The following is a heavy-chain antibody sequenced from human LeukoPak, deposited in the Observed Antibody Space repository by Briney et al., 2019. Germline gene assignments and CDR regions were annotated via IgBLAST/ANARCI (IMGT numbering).Heavy chain of an antibody. D-gene: IGHD3-16*01. CDR2: MNPNTANT. J-gene: IGHJ5*02. V-gene: IGHV1-8*01. CDR3: ARTSYGTPWFDP. Sequence: GASVKVSCKDSGHTFTHYDFNWVRQATGQGLEWMGWMNPNTANTAYAQNFQGRVILTMNTSISTAYMELRGLTSDDTAVYFCARTSYGTPWFDPLGQGTLVTVSS. CDR1: GHTFTHYD.